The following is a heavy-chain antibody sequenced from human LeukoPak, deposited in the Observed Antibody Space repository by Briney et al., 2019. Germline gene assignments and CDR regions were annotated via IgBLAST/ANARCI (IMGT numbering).Heavy chain of an antibody. CDR3: ARSIAAAGYYFDY. CDR1: GGTFSSHA. Sequence: ASVKVSCKASGGTFSSHAISWVRQAPGQGLEWMGGIIPIFGTANYAQKFQGRVTITADESTSTAYMELSSLRSEDTAVYYCARSIAAAGYYFDYWGQGTLVTVSS. D-gene: IGHD6-13*01. CDR2: IIPIFGTA. V-gene: IGHV1-69*01. J-gene: IGHJ4*02.